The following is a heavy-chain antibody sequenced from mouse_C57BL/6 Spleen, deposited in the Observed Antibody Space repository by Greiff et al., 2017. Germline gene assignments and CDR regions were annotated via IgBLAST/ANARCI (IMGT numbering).Heavy chain of an antibody. J-gene: IGHJ3*01. V-gene: IGHV1-52*01. CDR3: ARWDWDVPY. CDR2: IDPSDSET. CDR1: GYTFTSYW. D-gene: IGHD4-1*01. Sequence: QVHVKQPGAELVRPGSSVKLSCKASGYTFTSYWMHWVKQRPIQGLEWIGNIDPSDSETHYNQKFKDKATLTVDKSSSTAYMQLSSLTSEDSAVYYCARWDWDVPYWGQGTLVTVSA.